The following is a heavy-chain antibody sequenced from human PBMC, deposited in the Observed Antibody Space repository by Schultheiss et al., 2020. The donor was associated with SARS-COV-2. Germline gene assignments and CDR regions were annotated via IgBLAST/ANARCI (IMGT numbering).Heavy chain of an antibody. J-gene: IGHJ4*02. CDR2: IWYDGSKT. D-gene: IGHD4-17*01. Sequence: GSLRLSCAVSGVTFSSYGMHWVRQSPGKGLEWVAFIWYDGSKTYYADSVKGRFTISRDNSKDTLYLQMNSMRDEDTAVYYCARGVYGDYFDYWGQGTLVTVSS. V-gene: IGHV3-33*01. CDR3: ARGVYGDYFDY. CDR1: GVTFSSYG.